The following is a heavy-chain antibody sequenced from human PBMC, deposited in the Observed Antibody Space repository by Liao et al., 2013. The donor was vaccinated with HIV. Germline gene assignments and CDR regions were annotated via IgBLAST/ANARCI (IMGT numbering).Heavy chain of an antibody. CDR1: GGSMNNYY. V-gene: IGHV4-59*01. CDR3: ARVGGTISGVITFYNYFDP. D-gene: IGHD3-3*01. CDR2: IYYSGST. J-gene: IGHJ5*02. Sequence: QVQLQESGPGLVKPSETLSLTCTVSGGSMNNYYWTWIRQPPGKGLEWIAYIYYSGSTNYNPSLKSRVTISVDTSKNQFSLTLSSVTAADTAVYYCARVGGTISGVITFYNYFDPWGQGTLVTVSS.